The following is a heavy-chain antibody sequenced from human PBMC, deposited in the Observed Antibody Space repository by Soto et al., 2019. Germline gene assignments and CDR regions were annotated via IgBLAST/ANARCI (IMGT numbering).Heavy chain of an antibody. D-gene: IGHD2-21*01. Sequence: GGSLRLSCAASGFTFSSYGMHWVRQAPGKGLEWVSSISGSGTDTKYADSVKGRSTISRDNSKNTVYLQVNSLRGEDTAVYYCAKNCGGNCYSTSRIVFQHWGQGTQVTV. CDR1: GFTFSSYG. J-gene: IGHJ1*01. V-gene: IGHV3-23*01. CDR2: ISGSGTDT. CDR3: AKNCGGNCYSTSRIVFQH.